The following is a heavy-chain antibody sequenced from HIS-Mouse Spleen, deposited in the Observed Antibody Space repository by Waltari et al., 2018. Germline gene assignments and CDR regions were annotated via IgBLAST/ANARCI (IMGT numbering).Heavy chain of an antibody. CDR2: NYYSGST. V-gene: IGHV4-39*07. CDR1: GGSISSSSYY. CDR3: AREIPYSSSWYDWYFDL. J-gene: IGHJ2*01. D-gene: IGHD6-13*01. Sequence: QLQLQESGPGLVKPSETLSLTCTVSGGSISSSSYYWGWIRQPPGKGLEWIGSNYYSGSTYYNPSLKSRVPISVDTSKNQFSLTLSSVTAADTAVYYCAREIPYSSSWYDWYFDLWGRGTLVTVSS.